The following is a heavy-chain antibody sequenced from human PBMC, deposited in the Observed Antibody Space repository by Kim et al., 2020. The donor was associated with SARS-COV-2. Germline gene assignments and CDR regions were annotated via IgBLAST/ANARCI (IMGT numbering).Heavy chain of an antibody. CDR2: IKQDGSEK. CDR1: GFTFSSYW. CDR3: ARGFYGYYDSSGYPPDY. J-gene: IGHJ4*02. V-gene: IGHV3-7*01. D-gene: IGHD3-22*01. Sequence: GGSLRLSCAASGFTFSSYWMSWVRQAPGKGLEWVANIKQDGSEKYYVDSVKGRSTISRDNAKNSLYLQMNSLSAEDTAVYYWARGFYGYYDSSGYPPDYWGQGTLVTVSS.